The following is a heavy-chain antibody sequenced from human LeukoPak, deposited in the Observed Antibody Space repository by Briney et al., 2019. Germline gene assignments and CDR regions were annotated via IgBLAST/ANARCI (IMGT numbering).Heavy chain of an antibody. CDR2: MNPNSGNT. CDR1: GYTFTSYD. J-gene: IGHJ6*02. V-gene: IGHV1-8*01. D-gene: IGHD4-17*01. Sequence: ASVKVSCKASGYTFTSYDINWVRQATGQGLEWMGWMNPNSGNTGYAQKFQGRVTMTRNTSISTAYMELSSLRSEDTAVYYCARDWDDDYDYYYYGMDVWGQGTTVTVSS. CDR3: ARDWDDDYDYYYYGMDV.